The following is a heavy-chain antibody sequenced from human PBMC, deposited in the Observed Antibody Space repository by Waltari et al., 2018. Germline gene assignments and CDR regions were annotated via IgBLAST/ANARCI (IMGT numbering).Heavy chain of an antibody. D-gene: IGHD6-13*01. CDR2: ISSTSSTI. Sequence: EVQLVESGGGLVLPGGSLRLSCEASGFTFRSYRMNWVRQAPGKGLEWVSDISSTSSTIYYAESVKGRFTISRDNAKNSLFLQMNSLRAEDTGVYFCARGDSSLYYFDYWGQGTLVTVSS. V-gene: IGHV3-48*01. CDR3: ARGDSSLYYFDY. J-gene: IGHJ4*02. CDR1: GFTFRSYR.